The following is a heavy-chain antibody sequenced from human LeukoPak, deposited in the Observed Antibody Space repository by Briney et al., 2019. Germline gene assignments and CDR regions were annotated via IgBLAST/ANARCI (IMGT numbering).Heavy chain of an antibody. V-gene: IGHV4-34*01. CDR1: GFTFSSYA. CDR2: INHSGST. CDR3: ARSHTPQYYYDSSGLYY. D-gene: IGHD3-22*01. J-gene: IGHJ4*02. Sequence: PGGSLRLSCAASGFTFSSYAMSWIRQPPGKGLEWIGEINHSGSTNYNPSLKSRVTISVDTSKNQFSLKLSSVTAADTAVYYCARSHTPQYYYDSSGLYYWGQGTLVTVSS.